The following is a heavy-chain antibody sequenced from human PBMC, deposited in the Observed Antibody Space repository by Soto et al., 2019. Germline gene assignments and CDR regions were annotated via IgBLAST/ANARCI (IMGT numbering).Heavy chain of an antibody. CDR2: IILPFGTP. CDR3: VRGPDYEGYFDY. D-gene: IGHD3-22*01. Sequence: QVRLVQSGAEVKKPGSSVKVSCKASGGTFSNYAISWVRQAPGQGLEWMGVIILPFGTPNYAQKFQGSVTISADESMTTVYMEVSGLRSEDTAVYYCVRGPDYEGYFDYWGRGTLVTVSS. CDR1: GGTFSNYA. V-gene: IGHV1-69*12. J-gene: IGHJ4*02.